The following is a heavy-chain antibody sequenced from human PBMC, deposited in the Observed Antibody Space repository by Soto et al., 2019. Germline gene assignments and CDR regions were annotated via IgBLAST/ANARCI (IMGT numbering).Heavy chain of an antibody. J-gene: IGHJ4*02. D-gene: IGHD5-12*01. V-gene: IGHV4-39*01. CDR1: DDSINSDKYY. CDR2: IYYRGNA. CDR3: ARLEGLATISYYFDF. Sequence: QLQLQESGPGLVKPSETLSLTCSVSDDSINSDKYYWGWIRQPPGKGLEWIGSIYYRGNAYYNPSLPTRVTTTLDKFKSPFSLKLNSVTATDSAVYFCARLEGLATISYYFDFWGPGALVTVSS.